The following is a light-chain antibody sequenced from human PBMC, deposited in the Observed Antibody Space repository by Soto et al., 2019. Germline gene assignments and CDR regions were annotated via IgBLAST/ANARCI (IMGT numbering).Light chain of an antibody. CDR3: QQRSNWPRT. CDR1: QRVRSTY. Sequence: VLTQSPATLSLSPGERATLSCGASQRVRSTYLAWYQQKPGQAPRLLIYDVSNRATGIPARFSGSGSGTDFTLTISSLEPEDFAVYYCQQRSNWPRTFGQGTKVDIK. V-gene: IGKV3-11*01. J-gene: IGKJ1*01. CDR2: DVS.